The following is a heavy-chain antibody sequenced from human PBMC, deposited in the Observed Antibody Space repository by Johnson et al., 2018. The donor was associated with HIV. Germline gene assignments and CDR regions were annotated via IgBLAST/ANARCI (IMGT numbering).Heavy chain of an antibody. Sequence: VQLVESGGGVVQPGRSLTLSCAASGFTVSSNYMSWVRQAPGKGLEWVSVIYSCGSTYYADSVKGRFTISRDNSKNTLYLQMNSLRAEDTAVYYCAKEAADDAFDIWGQGTMVTVSS. CDR1: GFTVSSNY. CDR3: AKEAADDAFDI. J-gene: IGHJ3*02. D-gene: IGHD6-25*01. CDR2: IYSCGST. V-gene: IGHV3-66*01.